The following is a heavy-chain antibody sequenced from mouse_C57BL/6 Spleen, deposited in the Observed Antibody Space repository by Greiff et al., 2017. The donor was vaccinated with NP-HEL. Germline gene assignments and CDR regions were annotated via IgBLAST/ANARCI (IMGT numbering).Heavy chain of an antibody. CDR3: AAGSFAY. CDR1: GFSLTSYG. J-gene: IGHJ3*01. Sequence: VMLVESGPGLVQPSQSLSITCTVSGFSLTSYGVHWVRQSPGKGLEWLGVIWSGGSTDYNAAFISRLSISKDNSKSQVFFKMNSLQADDTAIYYCAAGSFAYWGQGTLVTVSA. V-gene: IGHV2-2*01. CDR2: IWSGGST. D-gene: IGHD3-3*01.